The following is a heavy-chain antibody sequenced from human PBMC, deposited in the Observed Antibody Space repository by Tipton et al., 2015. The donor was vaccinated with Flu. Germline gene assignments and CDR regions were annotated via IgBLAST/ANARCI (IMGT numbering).Heavy chain of an antibody. CDR2: IKQGGSEK. Sequence: GSLRLSCAASGFTFSNYWMNWVRLAPGKGLEWVAKIKQGGSEKYYVDSVKGRFTISRDNGKDSLYLQMNSLRAEDTAVYFCARSSYSSSWFFDYWGQGTLVTVSS. D-gene: IGHD6-13*01. V-gene: IGHV3-7*01. J-gene: IGHJ4*02. CDR3: ARSSYSSSWFFDY. CDR1: GFTFSNYW.